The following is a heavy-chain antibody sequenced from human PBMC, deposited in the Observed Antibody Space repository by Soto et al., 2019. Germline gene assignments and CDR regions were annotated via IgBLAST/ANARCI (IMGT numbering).Heavy chain of an antibody. V-gene: IGHV4-39*07. CDR2: INHTGNT. Sequence: TSETLSVTCTVSGGSSSSSSYCWSWIRQSPGRGLEWIGEINHTGNTNINPSLKSRVTISVDTSKNQISLQLSSVTAADTALYYCARGNIILAAISFAFWGQGTPVTVSS. D-gene: IGHD2-8*01. CDR3: ARGNIILAAISFAF. J-gene: IGHJ4*02. CDR1: GGSSSSSSYC.